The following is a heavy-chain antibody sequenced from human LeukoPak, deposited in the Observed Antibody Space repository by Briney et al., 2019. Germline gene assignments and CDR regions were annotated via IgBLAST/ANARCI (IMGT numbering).Heavy chain of an antibody. Sequence: SQTLSLTCAISGDSVSSTSAAWNRIRQSPSRGLECLGRTYYRSKWYTDYAVSVKGRITINPDTSKNQLSLQLNSVTPEDTAIYYCARGGGSFDYWGQGTLVTVSS. CDR2: TYYRSKWYT. CDR3: ARGGGSFDY. CDR1: GDSVSSTSAA. V-gene: IGHV6-1*01. D-gene: IGHD1-26*01. J-gene: IGHJ4*02.